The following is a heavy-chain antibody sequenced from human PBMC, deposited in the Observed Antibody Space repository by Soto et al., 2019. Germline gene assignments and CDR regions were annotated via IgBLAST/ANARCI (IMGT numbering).Heavy chain of an antibody. V-gene: IGHV3-30-3*01. CDR3: ARIPIYGDYLYLDY. D-gene: IGHD4-17*01. J-gene: IGHJ4*02. Sequence: GGSLRLSCAASGFTFSSYAMHWVRQAPGKGLEWVAVISYDGSNKYYADSVKGRFTISRDNSKNTLYLQMNSLRAEDTAVYYCARIPIYGDYLYLDYWGQGTLVTVSS. CDR2: ISYDGSNK. CDR1: GFTFSSYA.